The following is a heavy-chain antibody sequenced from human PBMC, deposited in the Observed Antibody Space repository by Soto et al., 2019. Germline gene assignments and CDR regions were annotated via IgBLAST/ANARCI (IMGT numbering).Heavy chain of an antibody. CDR2: ISGSGGST. V-gene: IGHV3-23*01. Sequence: GGSLRLSCAASGFTFSSYAMSWVRQAPGKGLEWVSAISGSGGSTYYADSVRGRFTISRDNSKNTLYLQMNSLRAEDTAVYYCAKIPITIFGVVIIPYYYYMDVWGKGTTVTVSS. D-gene: IGHD3-3*01. CDR1: GFTFSSYA. CDR3: AKIPITIFGVVIIPYYYYMDV. J-gene: IGHJ6*03.